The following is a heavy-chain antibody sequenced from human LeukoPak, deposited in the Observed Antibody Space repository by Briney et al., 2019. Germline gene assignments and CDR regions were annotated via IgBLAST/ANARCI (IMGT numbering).Heavy chain of an antibody. CDR1: GGSIISYY. CDR2: IYTSGST. Sequence: SETLSLTCTVSGGSIISYYWSWIRQPAGKGLEWIGRIYTSGSTNYNPSLKSRVTMSVDTSKNQFSLKLSSVTAADTAVYYCARGLGATGISGYYYGMDVWGRGTTVTVSS. D-gene: IGHD1-26*01. J-gene: IGHJ6*02. CDR3: ARGLGATGISGYYYGMDV. V-gene: IGHV4-4*07.